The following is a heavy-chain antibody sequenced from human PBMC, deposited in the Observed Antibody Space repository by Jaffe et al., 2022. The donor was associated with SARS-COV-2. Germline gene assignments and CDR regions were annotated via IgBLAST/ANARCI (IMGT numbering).Heavy chain of an antibody. CDR2: ISYDGSNK. CDR1: GFTFSSYA. Sequence: QVQLVESGGGVVQPGRSLRLSCAASGFTFSSYAMHWVRQAPGKGLEWVAVISYDGSNKYYADSVKGRFTISRDNSKNTLYLQMNSLRAEDTAVYYCARERARYCSSTSCYGYYYGMDVWGQGTTVTVSS. D-gene: IGHD2-2*01. CDR3: ARERARYCSSTSCYGYYYGMDV. J-gene: IGHJ6*02. V-gene: IGHV3-30-3*01.